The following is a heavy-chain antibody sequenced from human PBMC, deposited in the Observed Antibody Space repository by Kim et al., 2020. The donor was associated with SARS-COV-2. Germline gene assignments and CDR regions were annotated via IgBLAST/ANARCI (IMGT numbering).Heavy chain of an antibody. D-gene: IGHD3-3*01. V-gene: IGHV3-64D*09. CDR3: VKARSITIFGLGRYGMDV. CDR2: ISSYGGST. CDR1: GFTFSSYA. J-gene: IGHJ6*02. Sequence: GGSLRLSCSASGFTFSSYAVHWVRQAPGKGLESVSAISSYGGSTYYADSVKGRFTISRDNSKNTLYLQMSSLRAEDTAVYSCVKARSITIFGLGRYGMDVWGQGTTVTVSS.